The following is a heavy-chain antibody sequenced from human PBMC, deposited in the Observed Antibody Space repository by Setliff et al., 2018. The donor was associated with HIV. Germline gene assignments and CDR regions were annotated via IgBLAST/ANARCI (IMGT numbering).Heavy chain of an antibody. CDR2: ISSSSSYI. Sequence: GGSLRLSCAASGFTFSIYSMNWVRQAPGKGLEWVSFISSSSSYIYCADSVKGRFTISRDNAKNSLYLQVSSLRAEDSAVYYCAKSASWDLRGWLHWGQGALVTVSS. J-gene: IGHJ4*02. D-gene: IGHD6-19*01. CDR1: GFTFSIYS. V-gene: IGHV3-21*04. CDR3: AKSASWDLRGWLH.